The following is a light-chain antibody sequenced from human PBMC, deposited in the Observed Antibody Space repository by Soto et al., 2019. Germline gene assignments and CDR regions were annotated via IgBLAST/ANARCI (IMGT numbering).Light chain of an antibody. CDR2: DAS. Sequence: DIQMTQSPSTLSASVGDRVSITCRASQSISSWLAWYQQKPGKAPKLLIYDASSLESGVPSRFSGSGSGTEVTLTISSLQPDDFANYYCQQYGSYLYTFGQGTKLEIK. CDR1: QSISSW. V-gene: IGKV1-5*01. CDR3: QQYGSYLYT. J-gene: IGKJ2*01.